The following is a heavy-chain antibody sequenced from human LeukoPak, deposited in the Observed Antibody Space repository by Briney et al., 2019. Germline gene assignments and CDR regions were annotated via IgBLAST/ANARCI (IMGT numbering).Heavy chain of an antibody. D-gene: IGHD4-17*01. CDR3: ARDTLRSIDY. Sequence: GGSLRLSCAASGFTFSNYWMNWVRQAPGKGLEWVANIKQDGSEKYYVDSVKGRFTISRDNAKNSLYLQMNSLRAEDTAVYYCARDTLRSIDYWGQGTLVTVSS. CDR2: IKQDGSEK. CDR1: GFTFSNYW. J-gene: IGHJ4*02. V-gene: IGHV3-7*01.